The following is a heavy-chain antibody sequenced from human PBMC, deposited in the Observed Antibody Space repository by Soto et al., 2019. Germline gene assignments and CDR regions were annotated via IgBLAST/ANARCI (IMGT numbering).Heavy chain of an antibody. D-gene: IGHD5-18*01. CDR1: GFTFSSYA. Sequence: EVQLLESGGGLVQPGGSLRLSCAASGFTFSSYAMSWVRQAPGKGLEWVSAISGSGGSTYYADSVKGRFTISRDNSKNTRDLEINSLRAEDTAVYYCAKEQGYSYGWDAFDIWGLGTMVTVSS. CDR3: AKEQGYSYGWDAFDI. CDR2: ISGSGGST. V-gene: IGHV3-23*01. J-gene: IGHJ3*02.